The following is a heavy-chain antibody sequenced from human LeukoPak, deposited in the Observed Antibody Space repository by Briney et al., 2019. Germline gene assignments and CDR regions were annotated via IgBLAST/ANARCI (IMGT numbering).Heavy chain of an antibody. Sequence: PSETLSLTCTVSGGSISSSSYYWGWIRQPPGKGLEWIGSIYYSGSTYYNPSLKSRVTISVDTSKNQFSLKLSSVTAADTAVYYCARESGGPDYWGQGTLVTVSS. CDR3: ARESGGPDY. J-gene: IGHJ4*02. CDR1: GGSISSSSYY. D-gene: IGHD1-26*01. V-gene: IGHV4-39*07. CDR2: IYYSGST.